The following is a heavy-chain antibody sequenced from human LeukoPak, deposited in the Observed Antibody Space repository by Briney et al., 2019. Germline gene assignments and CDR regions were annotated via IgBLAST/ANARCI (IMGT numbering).Heavy chain of an antibody. CDR1: GGSISSYY. Sequence: SETLSLTCTVSGGSISSYYWSWIRQPPGKGLEWIGYIYYSGSTNYNPSLKSRVTISVATSKNQFSLKMSSVTAADTAVYYCARRRLRSDYYYGMDVWGQGTTVTVSS. D-gene: IGHD4-17*01. CDR3: ARRRLRSDYYYGMDV. V-gene: IGHV4-59*08. CDR2: IYYSGST. J-gene: IGHJ6*02.